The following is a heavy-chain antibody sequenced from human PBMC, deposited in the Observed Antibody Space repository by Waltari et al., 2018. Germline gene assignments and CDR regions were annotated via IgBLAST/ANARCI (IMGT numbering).Heavy chain of an antibody. CDR2: ISTIGDNS. J-gene: IGHJ4*02. D-gene: IGHD5-18*01. Sequence: EVQLLESGGGSVQPGGSLRLSCAASGFTFSSCAMSWVRQAPGKGLEWVSVISTIGDNSYYADSVKDRFTISRDNSKNTLYLQMNSLRAEDTAVYYCAKRGGYNHDYWGQGTLVTVSS. CDR1: GFTFSSCA. V-gene: IGHV3-23*01. CDR3: AKRGGYNHDY.